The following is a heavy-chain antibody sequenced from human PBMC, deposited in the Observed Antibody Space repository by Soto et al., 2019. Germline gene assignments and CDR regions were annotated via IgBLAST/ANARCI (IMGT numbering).Heavy chain of an antibody. V-gene: IGHV4-34*01. CDR3: ARGVSAPVGVGGLLPAFDY. Sequence: KSSETPSLTCAVYGGSFSGYYWSWIRQPPGKWLEWIGEINHSGSTNYNPSLKSRVTISVDTSKNQFSLKLSSVTAADTAVYYCARGVSAPVGVGGLLPAFDYWGQGXLVTVYS. D-gene: IGHD3-10*01. CDR1: GGSFSGYY. CDR2: INHSGST. J-gene: IGHJ4*02.